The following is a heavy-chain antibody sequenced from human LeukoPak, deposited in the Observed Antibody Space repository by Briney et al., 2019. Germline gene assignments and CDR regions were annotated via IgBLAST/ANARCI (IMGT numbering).Heavy chain of an antibody. CDR3: VRDSEVVPAANYYFDY. D-gene: IGHD2-2*01. J-gene: IGHJ4*02. V-gene: IGHV4-59*12. Sequence: PSETLSLTCTVSGGSISSYYWSWIRQPPGKGLEWIGYIYYSGSTNYNPSLKSRVTISVDTSKNQFSLKLSSVTAADTAVYYCVRDSEVVPAANYYFDYWGQGTLVTVSS. CDR2: IYYSGST. CDR1: GGSISSYY.